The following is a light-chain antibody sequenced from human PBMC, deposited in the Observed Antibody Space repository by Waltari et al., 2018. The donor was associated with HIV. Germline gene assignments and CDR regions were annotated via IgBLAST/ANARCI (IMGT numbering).Light chain of an antibody. Sequence: DIQMTQSPSSLSASVGDRVTITCRASQSFSGWLAWYQQKPGKAPKLLIYKASSLECGVPSRFSGSGSGTEFTLTISSLQPDDFAAYYCQHYGTFRTFGQGTKVAIK. CDR2: KAS. CDR1: QSFSGW. CDR3: QHYGTFRT. J-gene: IGKJ1*01. V-gene: IGKV1-5*03.